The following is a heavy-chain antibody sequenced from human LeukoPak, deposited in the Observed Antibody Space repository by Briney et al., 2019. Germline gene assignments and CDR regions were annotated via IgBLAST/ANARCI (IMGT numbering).Heavy chain of an antibody. CDR2: INPGGGST. V-gene: IGHV1-46*01. D-gene: IGHD2-2*01. J-gene: IGHJ4*02. CDR1: GYTFTSYY. Sequence: ASVKVSCKASGYTFTSYYMHWVRQAPGQGLEWMGIINPGGGSTSYAQKFQGRVTMTRDTSTSTVYMELSSLRSEDTAVYYCARQVVPAAIDYWGQGTLVTVSS. CDR3: ARQVVPAAIDY.